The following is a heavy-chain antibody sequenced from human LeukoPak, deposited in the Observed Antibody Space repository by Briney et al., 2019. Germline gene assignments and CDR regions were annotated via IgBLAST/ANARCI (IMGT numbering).Heavy chain of an antibody. Sequence: SETLSLTCTVSGGSISSGSYYYNWIRQPAGKGLEWIGRIYTSGSTSYNPSLKSQVTISVDTSKSQFSLRLSSVTAADTAVYSCARQTAGTGFLDYWGQGTLVAVSS. CDR1: GGSISSGSYY. D-gene: IGHD6-13*01. V-gene: IGHV4-61*02. CDR3: ARQTAGTGFLDY. CDR2: IYTSGST. J-gene: IGHJ4*02.